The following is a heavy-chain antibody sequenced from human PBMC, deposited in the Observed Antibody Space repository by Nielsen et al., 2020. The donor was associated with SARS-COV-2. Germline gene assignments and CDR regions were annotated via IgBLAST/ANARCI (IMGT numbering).Heavy chain of an antibody. CDR3: VKGLFDFWSGHYYYFDS. Sequence: GGSLRLSCAASGFTFSDNSLTWVRQAPGKGLEWVSSISGRADRSHYADSVKGRFTISRDNSKNTLYLQLNSLRAEDTAIYYCVKGLFDFWSGHYYYFDSWGQGTLVAVSS. J-gene: IGHJ4*02. D-gene: IGHD3-3*01. CDR1: GFTFSDNS. V-gene: IGHV3-23*01. CDR2: ISGRADRS.